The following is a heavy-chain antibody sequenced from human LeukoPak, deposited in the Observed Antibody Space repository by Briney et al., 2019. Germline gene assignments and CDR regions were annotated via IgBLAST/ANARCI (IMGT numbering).Heavy chain of an antibody. D-gene: IGHD6-19*01. CDR3: ARRPVAGTFDYFDY. CDR2: ISYDGSNK. CDR1: GFTFSSYA. Sequence: GGSLRLSCAASGFTFSSYAMHWARQAPGKGLEWVAVISYDGSNKYYADSVKGRFTISRDNSKNTLYLQMNSLRAEDTAVYYCARRPVAGTFDYFDYWGQGTLVTVSS. J-gene: IGHJ4*02. V-gene: IGHV3-30*04.